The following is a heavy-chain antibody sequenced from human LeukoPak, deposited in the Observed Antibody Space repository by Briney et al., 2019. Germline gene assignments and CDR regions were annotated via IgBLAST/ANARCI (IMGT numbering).Heavy chain of an antibody. CDR3: ARAQSPYSSSWIGDAFDI. D-gene: IGHD6-13*01. CDR1: GYTLTGYY. Sequence: ASVKVSCKASGYTLTGYYMHWVRQAPGQGLEWMGWINPNSGGTNYAQKFQGRVTMTRDTSISTAYMELRSQRSKDTAVYYCARAQSPYSSSWIGDAFDIWGQGTMVTVSS. J-gene: IGHJ3*02. CDR2: INPNSGGT. V-gene: IGHV1-2*02.